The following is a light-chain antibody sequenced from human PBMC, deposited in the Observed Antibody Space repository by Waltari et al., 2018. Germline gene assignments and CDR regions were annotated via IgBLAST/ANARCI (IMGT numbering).Light chain of an antibody. CDR1: TNDAGGYNL. CDR3: CSYVGSNTYWV. Sequence: QSALTQPRSVSGSPGQSVTISCPGTTNDAGGYNLFSTYHHHPDKAPKLTIYDINQRPSGVPDRFSGSKSGNTASLTISGLQAEDEADYYCCSYVGSNTYWVFGGGTKLTVL. V-gene: IGLV2-11*01. J-gene: IGLJ3*02. CDR2: DIN.